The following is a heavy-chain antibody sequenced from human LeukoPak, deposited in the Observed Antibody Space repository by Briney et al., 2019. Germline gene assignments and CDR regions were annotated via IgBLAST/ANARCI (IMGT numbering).Heavy chain of an antibody. J-gene: IGHJ3*02. CDR2: IYSGGST. Sequence: PGGSLRLSRAASGFTVSSNYMSWVRQAPGKGLEWVSLIYSGGSTYYADSVKGRFAISRDNSKNTLHLQMNSLRAEDTAVYYCARSRTGPDAFDIWGQGTMVAVSS. CDR1: GFTVSSNY. CDR3: ARSRTGPDAFDI. V-gene: IGHV3-53*01. D-gene: IGHD1-14*01.